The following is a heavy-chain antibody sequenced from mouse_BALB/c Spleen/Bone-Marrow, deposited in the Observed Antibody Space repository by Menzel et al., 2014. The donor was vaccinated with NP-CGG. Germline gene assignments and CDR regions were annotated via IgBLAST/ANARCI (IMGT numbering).Heavy chain of an antibody. D-gene: IGHD2-14*01. CDR2: IYPGNSDT. V-gene: IGHV1-5*01. Sequence: VQLQQSGTVLARPGASVKMSCKASGYSFTSYWMHWIKQRPGQGLEWIGAIYPGNSDTSYKQKFKGKAKLTAVTSASTAYMELSSLTNEDSAVYYCTRWMYADWYFDVWGAGTTVTVSS. J-gene: IGHJ1*01. CDR3: TRWMYADWYFDV. CDR1: GYSFTSYW.